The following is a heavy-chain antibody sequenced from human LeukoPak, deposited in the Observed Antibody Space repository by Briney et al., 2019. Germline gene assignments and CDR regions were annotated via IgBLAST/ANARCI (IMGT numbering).Heavy chain of an antibody. J-gene: IGHJ6*02. CDR1: GFTFSTYS. V-gene: IGHV3-21*01. Sequence: PGGSLRLSCAASGFTFSTYSMNWVRQAPGKGLEWVSSLSSSSTYVYYADSVKGRFTISRDNAKNSLYLQMNSLRAEDTAVYYCAKHIADYFYYGMDVWGHGTTVTVSS. CDR3: AKHIADYFYYGMDV. CDR2: LSSSSTYV.